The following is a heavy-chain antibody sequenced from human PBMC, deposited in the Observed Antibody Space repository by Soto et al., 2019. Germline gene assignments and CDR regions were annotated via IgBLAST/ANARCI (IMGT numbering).Heavy chain of an antibody. CDR3: AREAGYAQRNDAFDI. D-gene: IGHD2-2*01. CDR1: GGSISSGGYS. V-gene: IGHV4-30-2*01. Sequence: TLSLTCAVSGGSISSGGYSWSWIRQPPGTGLEYIGHIYHSGSTYYSPSLKSRVTLSVDRSKNQFSLKLSSVTAADTAVYYCAREAGYAQRNDAFDIWGQGTMVTVSS. J-gene: IGHJ3*02. CDR2: IYHSGST.